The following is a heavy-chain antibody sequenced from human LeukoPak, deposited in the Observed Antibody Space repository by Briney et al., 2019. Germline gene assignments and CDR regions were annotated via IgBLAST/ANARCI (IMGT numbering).Heavy chain of an antibody. J-gene: IGHJ4*02. CDR1: GYTFTSYG. CDR2: ISAYNGNT. CDR3: ASSRIAYYYGSGSLAY. D-gene: IGHD3-10*01. V-gene: IGHV1-18*01. Sequence: ASVKVSRKSSGYTFTSYGISLVRQAPGQGLEWMGWISAYNGNTNYAQKLQGRVTMTTDTSTSTAYMELRSLRSDDTAVYYCASSRIAYYYGSGSLAYWGQGTLVTVSS.